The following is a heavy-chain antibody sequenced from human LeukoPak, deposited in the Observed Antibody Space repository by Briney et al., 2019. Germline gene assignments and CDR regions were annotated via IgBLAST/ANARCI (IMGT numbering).Heavy chain of an antibody. CDR2: IWYDGSNK. Sequence: GGSLRLSCAASGFTFSSYGMHWVRQAPGKGLEGVAVIWYDGSNKYYADSVKGRFTISRDNSKNTLYLQMNSLRAEDTAVYYCARPRRWAYSWGQGTLVTVSS. J-gene: IGHJ4*02. CDR3: ARPRRWAYS. CDR1: GFTFSSYG. V-gene: IGHV3-33*01. D-gene: IGHD4-11*01.